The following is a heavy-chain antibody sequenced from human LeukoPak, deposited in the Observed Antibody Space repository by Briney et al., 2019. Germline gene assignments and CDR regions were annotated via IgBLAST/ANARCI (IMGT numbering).Heavy chain of an antibody. V-gene: IGHV1-2*06. J-gene: IGHJ3*02. Sequence: ASVKVSCKASGYTFTGYYIHWVRQAPGHGLEWMGRINPNSGGTNFAQKFQGRVTMTRDTSINTAYMELSRLRSDDTAVFYCATFMTLDEGDFDIWGQGTMVTVSS. CDR1: GYTFTGYY. D-gene: IGHD4/OR15-4a*01. CDR3: ATFMTLDEGDFDI. CDR2: INPNSGGT.